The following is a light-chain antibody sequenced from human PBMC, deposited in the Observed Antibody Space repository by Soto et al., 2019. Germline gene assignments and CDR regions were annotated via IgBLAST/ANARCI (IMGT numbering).Light chain of an antibody. CDR3: PSYTTRGNDV. CDR2: DVS. J-gene: IGLJ1*01. Sequence: QSLLTQPASVSGSPGQSIAISCTRTSSDVGAYNYVSWYQQHPGKAPKLMIFDVSNRPSGVSNRFSGSKSGNTASLTISGLQAEDEADYYCPSYTTRGNDVFGIGAKVTVL. CDR1: SSDVGAYNY. V-gene: IGLV2-14*01.